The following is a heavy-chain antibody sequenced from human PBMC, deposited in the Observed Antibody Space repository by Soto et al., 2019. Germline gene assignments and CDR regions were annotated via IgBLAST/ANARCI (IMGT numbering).Heavy chain of an antibody. J-gene: IGHJ4*02. CDR2: IYHIGST. D-gene: IGHD5-18*01. Sequence: PSETLSLTCTVSGGSISSSSYYWGWIRQPPGKGLEWIGSIYHIGSTNYNPSLKSRVTISVDTSKNQFSLKLSSVIAADTAVYYCARNKGLQLAFDYWGQGTLVTVSS. CDR1: GGSISSSSYY. CDR3: ARNKGLQLAFDY. V-gene: IGHV4-39*07.